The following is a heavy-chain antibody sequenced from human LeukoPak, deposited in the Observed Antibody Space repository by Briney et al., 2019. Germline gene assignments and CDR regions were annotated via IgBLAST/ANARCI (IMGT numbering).Heavy chain of an antibody. Sequence: GESLKISCKGSGYSINNYWIGWVRQMPGKGLEWMGIIYPADSDIRYSPSFQGQVAISADKSISTAYLQWSSLKASDTAMYYCARQEYCSGGSCYTWFDPWGQGTLVTVSS. J-gene: IGHJ5*02. CDR2: IYPADSDI. CDR1: GYSINNYW. D-gene: IGHD2-15*01. CDR3: ARQEYCSGGSCYTWFDP. V-gene: IGHV5-51*01.